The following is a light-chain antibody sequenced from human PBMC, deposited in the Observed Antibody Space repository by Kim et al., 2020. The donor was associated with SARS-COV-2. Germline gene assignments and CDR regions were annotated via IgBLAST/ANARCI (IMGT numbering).Light chain of an antibody. CDR3: QAWDSRNWV. Sequence: SSELTQPPSVSVSPGQTASITCSGDKLGDKYACWYQQKPGQSPVLVIYQDSKRPSGIPERFSGSNSGNTATLTISGTQAMDEADYYCQAWDSRNWVFGGG. V-gene: IGLV3-1*01. CDR2: QDS. J-gene: IGLJ3*02. CDR1: KLGDKY.